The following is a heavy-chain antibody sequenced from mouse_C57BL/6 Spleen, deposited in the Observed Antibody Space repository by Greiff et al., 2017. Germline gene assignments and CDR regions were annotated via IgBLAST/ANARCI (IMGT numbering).Heavy chain of an antibody. CDR1: GFTFSSYA. D-gene: IGHD2-10*02. V-gene: IGHV5-9-1*02. CDR2: ISSGGDYI. CDR3: TREGYEGFAY. J-gene: IGHJ3*01. Sequence: EVQLLESGEGLVKPGGSLKLSCAASGFTFSSYAMSWVRQTPEQRLEWVAYISSGGDYIYYADTVKGRFTISRDNARNTLYLQMSSLKSEDTAMYYCTREGYEGFAYWGQGTLVTVSA.